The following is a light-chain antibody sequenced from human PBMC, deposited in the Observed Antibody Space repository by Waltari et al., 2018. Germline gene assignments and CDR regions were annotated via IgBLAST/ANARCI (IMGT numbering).Light chain of an antibody. J-gene: IGLJ6*01. V-gene: IGLV2-23*02. Sequence: QSALTQPASVSGSPGQSITISCPGTSSDVGSYNLVSWYQQHPGKAPKLMIYEVSKRPSGVSNRFSGSKSGNTASLTISGLQAEDEADYYCCSYAGSSNVFGSGTKVTVI. CDR2: EVS. CDR3: CSYAGSSNV. CDR1: SSDVGSYNL.